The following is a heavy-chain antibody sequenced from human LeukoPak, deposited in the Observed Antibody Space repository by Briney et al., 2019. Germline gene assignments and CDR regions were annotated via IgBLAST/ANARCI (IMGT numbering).Heavy chain of an antibody. J-gene: IGHJ3*01. CDR2: IYPGDSDI. D-gene: IGHD2-2*01. CDR3: ARDGPVPATADAFDF. V-gene: IGHV5-51*01. CDR1: GYSFANYW. Sequence: PGESLKISCKGSGYSFANYWIGWVRQMPGKGLEWMGIIYPGDSDIRNSPSFQGQVTISADKSISTVYLQWSSLKASDTAMYYWARDGPVPATADAFDFWGQGTMVTVSS.